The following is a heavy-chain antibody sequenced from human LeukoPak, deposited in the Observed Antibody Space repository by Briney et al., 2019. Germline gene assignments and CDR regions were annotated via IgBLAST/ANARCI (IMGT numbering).Heavy chain of an antibody. CDR1: GGSISSYY. D-gene: IGHD5-18*01. Sequence: SETLSLTCTVSGGSISSYYWSWIRQPPGKGLEWIGYIYYSGSTNYNPSLKSRVTISVDTSKNQFSLKLSSVTAADTAVYYCARDGYSYGYPAYFDYWGQGTLVTVSS. CDR2: IYYSGST. V-gene: IGHV4-59*12. CDR3: ARDGYSYGYPAYFDY. J-gene: IGHJ4*02.